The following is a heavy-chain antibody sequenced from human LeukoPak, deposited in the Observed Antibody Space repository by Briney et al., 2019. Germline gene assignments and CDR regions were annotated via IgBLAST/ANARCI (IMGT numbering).Heavy chain of an antibody. CDR1: GFTFSSYS. CDR3: ARASTRDYYGMDV. J-gene: IGHJ6*02. V-gene: IGHV3-66*01. Sequence: GGSLRLSCAASGFTFSSYSMNWVRQAPGKGLEWVSVIYSGGSTYYADSVKGRFTISRDNSKNTLYLQMNSLRAEDTAAYYCARASTRDYYGMDVWGQGTTVTVSS. CDR2: IYSGGST.